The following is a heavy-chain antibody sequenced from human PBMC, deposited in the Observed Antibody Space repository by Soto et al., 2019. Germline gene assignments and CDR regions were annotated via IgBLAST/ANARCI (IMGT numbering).Heavy chain of an antibody. CDR2: INPNSGEP. D-gene: IGHD6-13*01. Sequence: QVQLVQSGAEVKKPGASVTVSCKASGYTLSDYYIQWVRQAPGQGLEWMGWINPNSGEPNYAQKCQGRVTMSRDTSINTAYMELRWLRSEDTAVYYCTREGGGIAAAGAGNDAFDIWGQGTKVTVSS. J-gene: IGHJ3*02. V-gene: IGHV1-2*02. CDR3: TREGGGIAAAGAGNDAFDI. CDR1: GYTLSDYY.